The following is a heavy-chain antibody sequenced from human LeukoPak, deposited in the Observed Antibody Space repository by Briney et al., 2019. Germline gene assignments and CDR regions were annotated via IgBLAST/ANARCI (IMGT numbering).Heavy chain of an antibody. D-gene: IGHD3-22*01. V-gene: IGHV3-33*01. CDR1: GFTFSSYG. CDR2: IWYDGSNK. J-gene: IGHJ4*02. CDR3: ARDSDAYYYDSSGYYPDY. Sequence: GRSLRLSCAASGFTFSSYGMYWVRQAPGKGLEWVAVIWYDGSNKYYADSVKGRFTISRDNSKNTLYLQMNSLRAEDTAVYYCARDSDAYYYDSSGYYPDYWGQGTLVTVSS.